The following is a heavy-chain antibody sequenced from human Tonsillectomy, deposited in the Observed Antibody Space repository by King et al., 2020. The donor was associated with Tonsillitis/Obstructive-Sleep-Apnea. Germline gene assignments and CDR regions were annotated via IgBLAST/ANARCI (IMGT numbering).Heavy chain of an antibody. CDR2: ISSDETNK. CDR1: GFSFSAYA. J-gene: IGHJ5*02. D-gene: IGHD5/OR15-5a*01. CDR3: ARVFYDNGAHWFDP. Sequence: VQLVESGGGVVQPGRSLRLSSAASGFSFSAYAMNWVRQAPGKGLEWVAIISSDETNKYYADSVKGRFTISRDDSKDTLFLQMSSLIVEDTAVYYCARVFYDNGAHWFDPWGQGTLVTVSS. V-gene: IGHV3-30*15.